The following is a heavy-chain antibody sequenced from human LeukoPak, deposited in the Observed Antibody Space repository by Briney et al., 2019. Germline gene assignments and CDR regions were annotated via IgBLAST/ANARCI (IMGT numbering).Heavy chain of an antibody. J-gene: IGHJ6*02. Sequence: ASVKVSCKASGYTFTGYYMHWVRQAPGQGLEWMGRINPNSGGTNYAQKFQGRVTITADESTSTAYMELSSLRSEDTAVYYCARVSSSTSWSVYYYYGMDVWGQGTTVTVSS. CDR3: ARVSSSTSWSVYYYYGMDV. V-gene: IGHV1-2*06. CDR1: GYTFTGYY. CDR2: INPNSGGT. D-gene: IGHD2-2*01.